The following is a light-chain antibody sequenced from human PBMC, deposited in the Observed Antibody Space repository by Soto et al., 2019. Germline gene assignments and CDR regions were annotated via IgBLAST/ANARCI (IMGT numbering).Light chain of an antibody. V-gene: IGLV2-14*03. CDR2: GVS. CDR3: SSYGGRSAVL. CDR1: ISDVGNYNY. J-gene: IGLJ2*01. Sequence: QSVLTQPASVSGSPGQSITISCTGTISDVGNYNYVSWYQQHPGKAPRLMIYGVSNRPSGVSNRFSGSKSGNTASLTISGLQAEDEADYYCSSYGGRSAVLFGGGTKVTVL.